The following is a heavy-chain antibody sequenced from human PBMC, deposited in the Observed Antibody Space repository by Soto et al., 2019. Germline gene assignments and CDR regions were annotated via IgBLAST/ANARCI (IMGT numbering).Heavy chain of an antibody. V-gene: IGHV3-23*01. Sequence: PGMPLSLYCATSDSDFSSDAMSWVRQAPGKGLEWVSAISGSGGSTYYADSVKGRFTISRDNSKNTLYLQMNSLRAEDTAVYYCAKERGYNLRISSDYWGQGT. J-gene: IGHJ4*02. CDR1: DSDFSSDA. D-gene: IGHD1-1*01. CDR3: AKERGYNLRISSDY. CDR2: ISGSGGST.